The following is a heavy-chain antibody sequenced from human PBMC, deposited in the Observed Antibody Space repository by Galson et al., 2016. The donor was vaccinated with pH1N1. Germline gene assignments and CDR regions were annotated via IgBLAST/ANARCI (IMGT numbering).Heavy chain of an antibody. D-gene: IGHD3-16*01. Sequence: SVKVSCKASGFTITRNDFNWVRQATGQGLEWMGWINPNSGDTGYAQRFQGRVTITRNTSISTAYMELSSLSSDDTAVYYCARHPWDYGDDIGGEYDSWGQGTLVTVSS. CDR1: GFTITRND. J-gene: IGHJ4*02. CDR2: INPNSGDT. CDR3: ARHPWDYGDDIGGEYDS. V-gene: IGHV1-8*03.